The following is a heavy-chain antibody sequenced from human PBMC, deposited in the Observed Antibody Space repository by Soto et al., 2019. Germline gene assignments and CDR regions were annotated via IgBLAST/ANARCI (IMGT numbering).Heavy chain of an antibody. V-gene: IGHV3-23*01. J-gene: IGHJ6*02. CDR2: ISGSGGST. CDR3: ANSFSSGWYYDGMDV. D-gene: IGHD6-19*01. CDR1: GFTFSSDA. Sequence: PGGSVRLSCAASGFTFSSDAMSWVRQAPGKGLEWVSAISGSGGSTYYADSVKGRFTISRDNSKNTLYLQMNSLRAEDTAVYYCANSFSSGWYYDGMDVWGQGTTVTVSS.